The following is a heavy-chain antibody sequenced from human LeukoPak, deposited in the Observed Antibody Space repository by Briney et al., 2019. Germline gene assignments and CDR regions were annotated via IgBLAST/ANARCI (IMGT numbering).Heavy chain of an antibody. CDR2: ISSDSSYI. Sequence: GGSLRLSCAASGFTFSDYTMTWVRQAPGEGLEWVASISSDSSYIDYADSVKGRFTISRDNAKNSLYLQMNSLRAEDTAVYYCASHLGTAMVDYWGQGTLVAVSS. V-gene: IGHV3-21*04. CDR3: ASHLGTAMVDY. D-gene: IGHD5-18*01. J-gene: IGHJ4*02. CDR1: GFTFSDYT.